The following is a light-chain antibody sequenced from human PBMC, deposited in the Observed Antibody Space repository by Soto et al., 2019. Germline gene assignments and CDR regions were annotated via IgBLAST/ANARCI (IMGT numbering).Light chain of an antibody. CDR3: QQLDSFPLI. J-gene: IGKJ5*01. CDR2: AAS. CDR1: QVIYSW. Sequence: DIQMTQSPSSVSTSVGDRVTITCRASQVIYSWIAWSQQKPGRAPKLLIFAASNLQSGVPVRFSGSGSGTDFILSINSLQPEDVATYYCQQLDSFPLIFGQGTRLEIK. V-gene: IGKV1-12*01.